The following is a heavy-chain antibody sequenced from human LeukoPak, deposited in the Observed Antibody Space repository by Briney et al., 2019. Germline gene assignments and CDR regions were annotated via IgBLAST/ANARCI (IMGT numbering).Heavy chain of an antibody. CDR3: AKDRDDYAPFDY. J-gene: IGHJ4*02. D-gene: IGHD4-17*01. CDR1: GFTFSSYG. CDR2: ISYDGSNK. Sequence: PGRSLRLSCAASGFTFSSYGMHWVRQAPGKGLEWVAVISYDGSNKYYADSVKGRFTISRDNSKNTLYLQMNSLRAEDTAVYYCAKDRDDYAPFDYWGQGTLVTVSS. V-gene: IGHV3-30*18.